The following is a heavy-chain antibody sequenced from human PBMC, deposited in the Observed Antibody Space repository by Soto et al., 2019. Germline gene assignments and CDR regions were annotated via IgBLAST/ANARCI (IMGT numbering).Heavy chain of an antibody. J-gene: IGHJ6*02. D-gene: IGHD3-16*01. CDR2: IIPTLGKP. CDR1: GGNFNSHN. CDR3: GRDTTTFPYYYGMDV. V-gene: IGHV1-69*08. Sequence: VQLVQSGAEVKKPGSSVKVSCKASGGNFNSHNINWVRQAPGQGLEWMGRIIPTLGKPNYAQKFQGRVTISADTSTSTASMELSSLNSDDTAVYYCGRDTTTFPYYYGMDVWGQGTTVTVSS.